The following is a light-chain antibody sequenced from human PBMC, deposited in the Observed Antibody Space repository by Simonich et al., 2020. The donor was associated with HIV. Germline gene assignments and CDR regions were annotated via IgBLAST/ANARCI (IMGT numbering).Light chain of an antibody. CDR3: QQYYSTPT. J-gene: IGKJ3*01. Sequence: DIVMTQSPDSLAVSLGERATINCKSSQSILYSSNNKNYLAWYQQKPGQPPKLLIYWASTRESGVPDRFRGSGSGTDFTRTISSLQAEDVAVYYCQQYYSTPTFGPGTKVDIK. CDR2: WAS. CDR1: QSILYSSNNKNY. V-gene: IGKV4-1*01.